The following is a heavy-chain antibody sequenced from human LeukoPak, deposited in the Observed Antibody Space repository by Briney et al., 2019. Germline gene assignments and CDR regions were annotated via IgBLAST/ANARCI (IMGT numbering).Heavy chain of an antibody. Sequence: PGGSLRLSCAASGFTFSSYWMSWVRQAPGKGLEWVANIKQDGSEKYYVDSVKGRFTISRDNAKNSLYLQMNSLRAEDTAVYYCARGGVLRYFDWLLNFDYWGRGTLVTVSS. J-gene: IGHJ4*02. CDR3: ARGGVLRYFDWLLNFDY. CDR1: GFTFSSYW. D-gene: IGHD3-9*01. V-gene: IGHV3-7*01. CDR2: IKQDGSEK.